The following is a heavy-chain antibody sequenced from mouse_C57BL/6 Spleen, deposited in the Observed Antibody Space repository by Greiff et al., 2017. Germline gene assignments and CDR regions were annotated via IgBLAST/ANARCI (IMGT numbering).Heavy chain of an antibody. Sequence: VHVKQSGAELVKPGASVTLSCTASGFNIQDYYMHWVQQRTEPGLEWIGRIDPEDGETKYAPKFQGKATITADTSSNTASLQLSSLTSEDTAVYYCARTGTGRYYAMDYWGQGTSVTVSS. CDR3: ARTGTGRYYAMDY. V-gene: IGHV14-2*01. D-gene: IGHD4-1*01. CDR2: IDPEDGET. CDR1: GFNIQDYY. J-gene: IGHJ4*01.